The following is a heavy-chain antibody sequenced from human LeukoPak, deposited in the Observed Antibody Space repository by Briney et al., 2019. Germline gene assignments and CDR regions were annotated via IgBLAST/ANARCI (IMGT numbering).Heavy chain of an antibody. CDR3: ARDLHYAFDI. Sequence: GGSLRLSCAASGFTFSGYAMNWVRQAPGKGLEWVSHIYSSDTTYADSVKGRFTISRDNAKNSLYLLMNSLRDEDTAVYYCARDLHYAFDIWGQGTMVTASS. CDR1: GFTFSGYA. J-gene: IGHJ3*02. CDR2: IYSSDTT. V-gene: IGHV3-48*02. D-gene: IGHD3-10*01.